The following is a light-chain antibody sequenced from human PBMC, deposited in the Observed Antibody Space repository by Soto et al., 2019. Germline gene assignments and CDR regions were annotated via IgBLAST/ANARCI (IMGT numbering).Light chain of an antibody. Sequence: EIVLTQSPATLSLSPRDRATLSCRASQCISSYLAWYHQKPGQAPRLLSYDASKRASGIPARFSGSGSGTDFTRTISSLEPEDFAIDYCQHRSNWAPAYTVGQGTNLDIK. CDR2: DAS. J-gene: IGKJ2*01. CDR3: QHRSNWAPAYT. V-gene: IGKV3-11*01. CDR1: QCISSY.